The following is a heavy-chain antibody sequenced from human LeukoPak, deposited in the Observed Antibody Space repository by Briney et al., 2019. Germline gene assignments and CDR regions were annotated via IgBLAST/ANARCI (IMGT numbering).Heavy chain of an antibody. CDR1: GFTFSDYY. D-gene: IGHD6-6*01. Sequence: GGSLRLSCAASGFTFSDYYMSWIRQAPGKGLEWVSYISGSGSIIYHADSVNGRFTISRDNAKNSLFLQMNSLRAEDTAVYYCARDGREQLVPFDYWGQGTLVTVSS. CDR2: ISGSGSII. V-gene: IGHV3-11*01. CDR3: ARDGREQLVPFDY. J-gene: IGHJ4*02.